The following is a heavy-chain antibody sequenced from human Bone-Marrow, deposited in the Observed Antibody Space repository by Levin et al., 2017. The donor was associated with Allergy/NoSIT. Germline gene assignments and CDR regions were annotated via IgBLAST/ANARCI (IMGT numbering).Heavy chain of an antibody. J-gene: IGHJ4*01. CDR3: ARQPLPGYSNGWYGGGDF. CDR2: IYYSGTT. D-gene: IGHD6-19*01. V-gene: IGHV4-39*01. Sequence: KTSETLSLTCTVSGDSISNNIYSWGWIRQPPGKGLEWIGSIYYSGTTYYSPALRSRVTISIDTSKNQFSLKLGSVTAADTAFYFCARQPLPGYSNGWYGGGDFWGHGTLVTVSS. CDR1: GDSISNNIYS.